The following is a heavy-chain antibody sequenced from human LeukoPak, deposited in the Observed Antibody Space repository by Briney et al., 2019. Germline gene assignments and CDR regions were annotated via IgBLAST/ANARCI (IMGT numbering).Heavy chain of an antibody. D-gene: IGHD1-26*01. J-gene: IGHJ4*02. CDR1: VFTFSDYY. Sequence: GGSLRLSCAASVFTFSDYYMSWIRQAPGKGLEWVSYISSSGTTIYYADSVKGRFTISRDNAKNSLYLQMNSLRAEDTAVYYCARRRDSGSLQHFDYWGQGTLVTVSS. V-gene: IGHV3-11*01. CDR3: ARRRDSGSLQHFDY. CDR2: ISSSGTTI.